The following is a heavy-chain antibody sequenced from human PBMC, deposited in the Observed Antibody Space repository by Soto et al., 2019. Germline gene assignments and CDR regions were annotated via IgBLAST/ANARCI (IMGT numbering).Heavy chain of an antibody. D-gene: IGHD2-2*01. V-gene: IGHV4-4*02. Sequence: GSLRLSCAASGFTFSSYAMHWVRQAPGKGLEWIGEIYHSGSTNYNPSLKSRVTISVDKSKNQFSLKLSSVTAADTAVYYCARAVRALDYYYGMDVWGQGTTVTVSS. CDR3: ARAVRALDYYYGMDV. J-gene: IGHJ6*02. CDR2: IYHSGST. CDR1: GFTFSSYA.